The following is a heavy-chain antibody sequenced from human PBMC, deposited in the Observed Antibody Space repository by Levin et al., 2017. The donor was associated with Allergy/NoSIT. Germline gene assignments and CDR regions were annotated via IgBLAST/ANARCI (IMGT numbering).Heavy chain of an antibody. CDR1: GFDFGEHE. V-gene: IGHV3-72*01. CDR2: IRNKAFSYTT. J-gene: IGHJ4*02. CDR3: AKPRGGCIQD. Sequence: GGSLRLSCGASGFDFGEHEMDWVRQAPGKGLEWIGRIRNKAFSYTTEYAAAVRGRFTISRDDSKNTVHLQMNSLKTEDTARYYCAKPRGGCIQDWGQGTLVIVSS. D-gene: IGHD2-15*01.